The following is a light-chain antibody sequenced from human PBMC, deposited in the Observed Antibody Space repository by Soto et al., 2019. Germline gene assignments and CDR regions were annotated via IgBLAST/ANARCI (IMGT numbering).Light chain of an antibody. V-gene: IGKV3-11*01. Sequence: DIVLTQSPATLSLSPGERATLSCRASQSVNRYLAWYQQKPGQAPRLLIYDASNRATGIPARFSGSGSGTDFTLTISSLEPEDFAVYYCQQRRNWISFGQGTRLE. CDR3: QQRRNWIS. J-gene: IGKJ5*01. CDR2: DAS. CDR1: QSVNRY.